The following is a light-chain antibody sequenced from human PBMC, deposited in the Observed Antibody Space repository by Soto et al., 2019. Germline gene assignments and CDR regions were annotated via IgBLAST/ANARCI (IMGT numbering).Light chain of an antibody. Sequence: EIVLTQSPGTLSLSPGDRATLSCRASQSVGSNYLGWYQQKPGQTPRLLIYGTSNRATSIPDRFSGSGSGTEFTLTISRLEPEDFAMYYCQQYSNSPPWTFGQGTKVEIK. V-gene: IGKV3-20*01. CDR3: QQYSNSPPWT. J-gene: IGKJ1*01. CDR2: GTS. CDR1: QSVGSNY.